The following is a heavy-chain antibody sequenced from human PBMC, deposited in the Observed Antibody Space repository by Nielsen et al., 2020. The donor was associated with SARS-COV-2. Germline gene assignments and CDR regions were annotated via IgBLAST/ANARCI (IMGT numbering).Heavy chain of an antibody. D-gene: IGHD3-3*01. CDR3: TTDAPEVDFWSGYYTPYFDY. CDR2: IKSKTDGGTT. V-gene: IGHV3-15*01. CDR1: GLTFSNAW. J-gene: IGHJ4*02. Sequence: GASLRLSCAASGLTFSNAWMSWVRQAPGKGLEWVGRIKSKTDGGTTDYAAPVKGRFTISRDDSKNTLYLQMNSLKTEDTAVYYCTTDAPEVDFWSGYYTPYFDYWGQGTLVTVSS.